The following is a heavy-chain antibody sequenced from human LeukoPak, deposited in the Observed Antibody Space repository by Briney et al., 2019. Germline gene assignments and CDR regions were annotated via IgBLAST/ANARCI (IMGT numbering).Heavy chain of an antibody. CDR1: GFTFSSYA. CDR3: ARDPNMYCFDY. D-gene: IGHD2/OR15-2a*01. Sequence: GGSLRLSCAASGFTFSSYAMHWVRQAPGKGLEWVTVISYDGSDKYYADSVKGRFTISRDNSKNTLCLQMNSLRAEDTAVYYCARDPNMYCFDYWGQGTLVTVPS. CDR2: ISYDGSDK. J-gene: IGHJ4*02. V-gene: IGHV3-30*04.